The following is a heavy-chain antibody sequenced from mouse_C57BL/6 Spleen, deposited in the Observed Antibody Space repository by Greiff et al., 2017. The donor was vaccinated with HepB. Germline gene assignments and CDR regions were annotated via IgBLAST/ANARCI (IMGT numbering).Heavy chain of an antibody. J-gene: IGHJ3*01. CDR2: FSSGSSTI. CDR3: ARENGYYESFAY. D-gene: IGHD2-3*01. Sequence: DVHLVESGGGLVKPGGSLKLSCAASGFTFSDYGMHWVRQAPEKGLEWVAYFSSGSSTIYYADPVKGRFTISRDNAKNTLFLKMPGLGSWDTARYYCARENGYYESFAYWGQGTLVTVSA. V-gene: IGHV5-17*01. CDR1: GFTFSDYG.